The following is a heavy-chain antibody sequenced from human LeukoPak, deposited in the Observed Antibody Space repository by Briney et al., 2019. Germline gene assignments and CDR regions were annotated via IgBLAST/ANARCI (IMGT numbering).Heavy chain of an antibody. Sequence: PSETLSLTCTVSGGSISSSSYYWGWIRQPPGNGLEWIGSIYYSGSTYYNPSLKSRVTISVDTSKNQFSLKLSSVTAADTAVYYCARGLGSGWKDYWGQGTLVTVSS. CDR1: GGSISSSSYY. D-gene: IGHD6-19*01. V-gene: IGHV4-39*07. CDR2: IYYSGST. CDR3: ARGLGSGWKDY. J-gene: IGHJ4*02.